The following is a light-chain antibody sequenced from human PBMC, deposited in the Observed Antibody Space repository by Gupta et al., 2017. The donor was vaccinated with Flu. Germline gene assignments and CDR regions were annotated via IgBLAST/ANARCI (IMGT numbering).Light chain of an antibody. CDR1: SSNIGINT. Sequence: SCSGSSSNIGINTVNWYQNLPGTAPKVIIYSNSQRPSGVPGRFSASKSGTSASLAISVLQSEDEADYYYAAWDDSLNALIFGGGTKLTVL. CDR2: SNS. CDR3: AAWDDSLNALI. V-gene: IGLV1-44*01. J-gene: IGLJ2*01.